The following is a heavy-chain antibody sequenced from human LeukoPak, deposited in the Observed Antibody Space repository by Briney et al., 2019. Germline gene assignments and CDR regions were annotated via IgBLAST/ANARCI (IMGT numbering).Heavy chain of an antibody. CDR1: GFTVSSNY. V-gene: IGHV3-53*01. J-gene: IGHJ4*02. CDR3: ARVSRCGGDCYTYFDY. Sequence: GGSLRLSCAASGFTVSSNYMTWVRQAPGKGLEWVSVIYSGGSTYYADSVKGRFTISRDNSKNTLYPQMNSLRAEDTAVYYCARVSRCGGDCYTYFDYWGQGTLVTVSS. D-gene: IGHD2-21*02. CDR2: IYSGGST.